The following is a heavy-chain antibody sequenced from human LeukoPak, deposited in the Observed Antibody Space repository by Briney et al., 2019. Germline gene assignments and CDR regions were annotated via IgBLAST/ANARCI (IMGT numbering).Heavy chain of an antibody. CDR2: ISSSGSTI. CDR3: ARMRPDLDY. Sequence: GGSLRLSCEGSGFSFNSYEMNWVRQAPGKGLEWVSYISSSGSTIYYADSVKGRFTISRDNAKNSLYLQMNSLRVEDTAVYYCARMRPDLDYWGQGTLVTVSS. V-gene: IGHV3-48*03. CDR1: GFSFNSYE. J-gene: IGHJ4*02. D-gene: IGHD6-6*01.